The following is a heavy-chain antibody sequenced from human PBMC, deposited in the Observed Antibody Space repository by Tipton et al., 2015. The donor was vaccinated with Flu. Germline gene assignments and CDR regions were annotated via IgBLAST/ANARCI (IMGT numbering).Heavy chain of an antibody. CDR1: GGSINIDNW. CDR3: ARVPLVLDYYGSGTYFEF. J-gene: IGHJ4*02. Sequence: TLSLTCAVSGGSINIDNWWSWVRQPPGKGLEWIGEIYHSGSTNYNPSLKSRLSISVAKSKSHFSLKLTSVTAADTAVYFCARVPLVLDYYGSGTYFEFWGQGTLVTVSS. D-gene: IGHD3-10*01. CDR2: IYHSGST. V-gene: IGHV4-4*01.